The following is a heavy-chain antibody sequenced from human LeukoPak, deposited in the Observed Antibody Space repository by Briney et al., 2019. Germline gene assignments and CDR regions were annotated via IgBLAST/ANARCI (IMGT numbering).Heavy chain of an antibody. V-gene: IGHV3-20*04. CDR1: GVTFDEYG. CDR2: ISWNGVIT. D-gene: IGHD3-10*01. CDR3: ARAYGYYYYNHMDV. J-gene: IGHJ6*03. Sequence: PGGSLRLSCAASGVTFDEYGMSWVRQAPGKGLEWGFGISWNGVITGYADSVKGRFTISRDKAKISQYLQMNSLRAEDTALYYCARAYGYYYYNHMDVWGKGTPVTVSS.